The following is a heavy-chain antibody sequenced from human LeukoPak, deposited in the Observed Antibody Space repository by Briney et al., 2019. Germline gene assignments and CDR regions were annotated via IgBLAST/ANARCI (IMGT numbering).Heavy chain of an antibody. CDR2: IYTSAST. D-gene: IGHD3-9*01. CDR3: ARHLWVDDILTGRIPSHFDY. CDR1: GGSISSYY. J-gene: IGHJ4*02. Sequence: SETLSLTCTVSGGSISSYYWSWIRQPPGKGLEWIGYIYTSASTNYNPSLKSRVTISVDTSKNQFSLKLSSVTAADTAVYCCARHLWVDDILTGRIPSHFDYWGQGTLVTVSS. V-gene: IGHV4-4*09.